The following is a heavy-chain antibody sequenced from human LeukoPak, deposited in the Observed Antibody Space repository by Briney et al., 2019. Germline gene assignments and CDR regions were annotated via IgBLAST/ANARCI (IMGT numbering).Heavy chain of an antibody. CDR1: GFTVSSNY. Sequence: PRGSLRLSCAASGFTVSSNYMSWVRQAPGKGLEWVSLIYSGGSTYYADSVKGRFTISRDNSKNTLYLQMNSLRAEDTAIYYCAKGSYYYGTGSFYNYWGQGPLVMVSS. CDR3: AKGSYYYGTGSFYNY. V-gene: IGHV3-53*01. CDR2: IYSGGST. D-gene: IGHD3-10*01. J-gene: IGHJ4*02.